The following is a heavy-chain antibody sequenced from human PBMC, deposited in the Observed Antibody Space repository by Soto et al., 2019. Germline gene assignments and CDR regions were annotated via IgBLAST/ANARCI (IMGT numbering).Heavy chain of an antibody. CDR1: GFIVSGNY. Sequence: EVRLVETGGDLIQPGGSLRLSCAASGFIVSGNYMSWVRQAPGKGLEWVSVIYSGGSTYYADSVKGRSTISRDNSKNTLYLQMNSLRADDTAVYYCARDGGLAEDGMDVWGQGTTVTVSS. CDR3: ARDGGLAEDGMDV. V-gene: IGHV3-53*02. D-gene: IGHD3-10*01. J-gene: IGHJ6*02. CDR2: IYSGGST.